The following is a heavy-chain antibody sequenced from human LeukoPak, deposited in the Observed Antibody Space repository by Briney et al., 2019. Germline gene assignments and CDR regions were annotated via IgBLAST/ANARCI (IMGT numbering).Heavy chain of an antibody. D-gene: IGHD3-22*01. J-gene: IGHJ4*02. CDR3: ASQYHYDSSGYRPLPDY. CDR2: INPNSGGT. Sequence: GASVKVSCKASGYTFTGYYMHWVRQAPGQGLEWMGWINPNSGGTNYAQKFQGRVAMTRDTSISTAYMEMSRLRSDDTAVYYCASQYHYDSSGYRPLPDYWGQGTLVTVSS. V-gene: IGHV1-2*02. CDR1: GYTFTGYY.